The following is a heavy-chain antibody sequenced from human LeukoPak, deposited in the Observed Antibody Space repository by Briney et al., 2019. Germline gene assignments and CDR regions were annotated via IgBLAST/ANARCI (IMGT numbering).Heavy chain of an antibody. CDR1: GFTFSSYS. Sequence: GGSLRLSCAASGFTFSSYSMNWVRQAPGKGLEWVANIKQDGSEKYYVDSVKGRFTISRDNAKNSLYLQMNSLRAEDTAVYYCARVEIHYDFWSGYYYFDYRGRGTLVTVSS. V-gene: IGHV3-7*03. CDR2: IKQDGSEK. D-gene: IGHD3-3*01. J-gene: IGHJ4*02. CDR3: ARVEIHYDFWSGYYYFDY.